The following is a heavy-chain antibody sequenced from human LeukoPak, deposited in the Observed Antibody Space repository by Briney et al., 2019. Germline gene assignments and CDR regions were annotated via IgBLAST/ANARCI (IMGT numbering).Heavy chain of an antibody. CDR1: GFTFDDYA. V-gene: IGHV3-9*01. J-gene: IGHJ2*01. Sequence: GRSLRLSCAASGFTFDDYAMHWVRPAPGKGLEWVSGISYNSDTIAYADSVKGRFTISRDNAKNSLYLQMNSLRAEDTALYYCAKDYCGGVCYSGWYFDLWGRGTLVTVSS. CDR2: ISYNSDTI. CDR3: AKDYCGGVCYSGWYFDL. D-gene: IGHD2-21*02.